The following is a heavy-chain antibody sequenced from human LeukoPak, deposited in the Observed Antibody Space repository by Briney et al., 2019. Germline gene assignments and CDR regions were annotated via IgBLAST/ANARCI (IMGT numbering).Heavy chain of an antibody. CDR3: ARYSSTWYWFDH. CDR1: GGSISSYY. CDR2: IYYSGST. V-gene: IGHV4-59*08. D-gene: IGHD6-13*01. J-gene: IGHJ5*02. Sequence: SETLSLTCTVSGGSISSYYWSWIRQPPGKGLEWIGYIYYSGSTNYNPSLKSRVTISVDTSKNQFSLKLSSVTAADTAIYYCARYSSTWYWFDHWGQGTLVTVSS.